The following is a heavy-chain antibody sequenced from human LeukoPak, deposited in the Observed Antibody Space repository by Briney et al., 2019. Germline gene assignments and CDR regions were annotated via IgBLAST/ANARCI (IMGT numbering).Heavy chain of an antibody. Sequence: SETLSLTCTVSGGSISSGGYYWSWIRQPPGKGLEWIGYIYHSGSTYYNPSLKSRVTISVDRSKNQFSLKLSSVTAADTAVYYCARVGPITMIVVGWGQGTLVTVSS. CDR2: IYHSGST. CDR3: ARVGPITMIVVG. J-gene: IGHJ4*02. V-gene: IGHV4-30-2*01. D-gene: IGHD3-22*01. CDR1: GGSISSGGYY.